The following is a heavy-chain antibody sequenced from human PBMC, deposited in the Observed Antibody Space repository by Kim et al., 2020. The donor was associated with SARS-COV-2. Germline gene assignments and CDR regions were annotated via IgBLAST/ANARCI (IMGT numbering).Heavy chain of an antibody. V-gene: IGHV3-13*01. CDR1: GFTFSSYD. CDR3: ARAAAPFAMVRGAQTAGMDV. Sequence: GGSLRLSCAASGFTFSSYDMHWVRQATGKGLEWVSAIGTAGDTYYPGSVKGRFTISRENAKNSLYLQMNSLRAGDTAVYYCARAAAPFAMVRGAQTAGMDVWGQGTTVTVSS. D-gene: IGHD3-10*01. CDR2: IGTAGDT. J-gene: IGHJ6*02.